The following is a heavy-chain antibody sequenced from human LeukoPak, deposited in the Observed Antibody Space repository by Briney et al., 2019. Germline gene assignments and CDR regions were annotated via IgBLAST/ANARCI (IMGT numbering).Heavy chain of an antibody. D-gene: IGHD3-22*01. V-gene: IGHV1-2*02. CDR3: ARVNYDSSGYVDY. CDR2: INPNSGGT. Sequence: ASVKVSCKASGYTFTGYYMHWVRQAPGQGLEWMGWINPNSGGTNYAQKFQGRVTMTRDTSISTAYMELSRLRSDDTAVCYCARVNYDSSGYVDYWGQGTLVTVSS. CDR1: GYTFTGYY. J-gene: IGHJ4*02.